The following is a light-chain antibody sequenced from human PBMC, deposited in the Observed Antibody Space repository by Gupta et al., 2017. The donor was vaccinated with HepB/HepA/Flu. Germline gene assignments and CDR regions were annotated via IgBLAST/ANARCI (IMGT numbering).Light chain of an antibody. J-gene: IGKJ4*01. V-gene: IGKV1-33*01. CDR3: QQKDNLPNT. CDR2: DAS. CDR1: QDISNY. Sequence: DIQMTQSPSSLSASVRDRVTITCQASQDISNYLHWYQGKPGKAPKLLLYDASKVETGVPSRFSGSGSATNITFTISIRPPEDLATYYSQQKDNLPNTFGRGTKVDIK.